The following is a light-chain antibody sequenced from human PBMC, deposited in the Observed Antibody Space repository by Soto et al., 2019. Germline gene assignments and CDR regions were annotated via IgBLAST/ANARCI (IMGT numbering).Light chain of an antibody. J-gene: IGLJ2*01. CDR2: RNN. V-gene: IGLV1-47*01. Sequence: QSVLTQPHSASGTPGQRVTISCSGSSSDIGSNYVYWYQQLPGTAPKLLIYRNNQRPSGVPDRFSGSKSGTSVSLAISGLRSEDEADYYCAAWDDSLSGLVVFGGGTKQTVL. CDR3: AAWDDSLSGLVV. CDR1: SSDIGSNY.